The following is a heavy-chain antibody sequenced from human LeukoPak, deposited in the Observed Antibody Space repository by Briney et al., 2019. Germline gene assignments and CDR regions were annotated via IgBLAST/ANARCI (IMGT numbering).Heavy chain of an antibody. D-gene: IGHD3-22*01. Sequence: GGSLRLSCTVSGFTVSSNSMSWVRQAPGKGLEWVSSISSSSSYIYYADSVKGRFTISRDNAKNSLYLQMNSLRAEDTAVYYCARQAVSYYYDSSGSYYFDYWGQGTLVTVSS. V-gene: IGHV3-21*01. CDR1: GFTVSSNS. CDR3: ARQAVSYYYDSSGSYYFDY. CDR2: ISSSSSYI. J-gene: IGHJ4*02.